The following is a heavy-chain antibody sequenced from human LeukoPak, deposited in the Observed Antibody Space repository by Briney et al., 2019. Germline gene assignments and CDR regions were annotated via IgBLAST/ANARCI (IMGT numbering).Heavy chain of an antibody. V-gene: IGHV3-23*01. D-gene: IGHD3-16*01. CDR2: IEASGGPT. CDR1: GFIFSDSA. Sequence: GGSLRLSCAASGFIFSDSAMYWVRQAPGKGLEWVSSIEASGGPTYYADSVKGRFTISRDNSKNTFYLQMNSLRAEDTAVYYCARGVRLGGDYWGQGTLVTVSS. CDR3: ARGVRLGGDY. J-gene: IGHJ4*02.